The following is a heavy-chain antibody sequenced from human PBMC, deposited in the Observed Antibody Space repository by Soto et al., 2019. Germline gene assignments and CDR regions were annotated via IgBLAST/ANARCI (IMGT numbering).Heavy chain of an antibody. Sequence: EVPLVESGGGLVQPGGSLRLSCEASGFTFSSRWMTWVRQGPGKGLEWVANIKQDENGKDYVDSVKGRFTISRDNANNSLYLQMNSLRAEDTAVYYCATHDGPAAAGLVLDFWGQGTLVTVSS. CDR3: ATHDGPAAAGLVLDF. V-gene: IGHV3-7*02. D-gene: IGHD6-13*01. CDR2: IKQDENGK. J-gene: IGHJ4*02. CDR1: GFTFSSRW.